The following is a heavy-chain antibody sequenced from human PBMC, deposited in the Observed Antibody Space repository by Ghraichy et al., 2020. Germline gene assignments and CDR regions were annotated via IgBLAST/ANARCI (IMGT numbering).Heavy chain of an antibody. D-gene: IGHD3-10*01. Sequence: GGSLRLSCAASGFTFSSFSMNWVRQAPGKGLEWVSSISGRDNYIYYADSVKGRFTISRDNAKNSLYLQMNSLRADDTAVYYCARGGFGSGSYHGDYWGQGTLVTVSS. CDR2: ISGRDNYI. J-gene: IGHJ4*02. V-gene: IGHV3-21*01. CDR3: ARGGFGSGSYHGDY. CDR1: GFTFSSFS.